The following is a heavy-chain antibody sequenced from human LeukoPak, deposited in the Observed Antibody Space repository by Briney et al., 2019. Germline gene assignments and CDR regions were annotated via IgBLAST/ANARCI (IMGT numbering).Heavy chain of an antibody. CDR1: GFTVDDCG. V-gene: IGHV3-20*04. J-gene: IGHJ4*02. Sequence: GGSLRLSCAASGFTVDDCGMSWVRQAPGKGLEWVSGINWNGGSTGYADSVKGRFTISRDNAKNSLYLQMNSLRAEDTALYYCARASGSFPFDYWGQGTLVTVSS. CDR3: ARASGSFPFDY. CDR2: INWNGGST. D-gene: IGHD1-26*01.